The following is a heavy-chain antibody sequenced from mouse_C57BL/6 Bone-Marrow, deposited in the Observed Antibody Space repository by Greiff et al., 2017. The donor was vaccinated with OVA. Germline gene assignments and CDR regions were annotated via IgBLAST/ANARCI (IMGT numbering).Heavy chain of an antibody. CDR3: ARSGDYGFYAMDY. V-gene: IGHV1-63*01. CDR1: GYTFTNYW. Sequence: VKVVESGAELVRPGTSVKMSCKASGYTFTNYWIGWAKQRPGHGLEWIGDIYPGGGYTNYNEKFKGKATLTADKSSSTAYMQFSSLTSEDSAIYYCARSGDYGFYAMDYWGQGTSVTVSS. J-gene: IGHJ4*01. CDR2: IYPGGGYT. D-gene: IGHD1-2*01.